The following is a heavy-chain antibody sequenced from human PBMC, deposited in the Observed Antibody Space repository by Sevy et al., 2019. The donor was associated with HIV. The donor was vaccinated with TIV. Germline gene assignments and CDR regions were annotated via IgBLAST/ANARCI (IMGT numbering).Heavy chain of an antibody. Sequence: ASVKVSCKAYGYTFTGYYMHWVRQAPGQGLEWMGWINPNSGGTNYAQKFQGRVTMTRDTSISTAYMELSRLRSDDTAVYYCARGRARVVAVAGGYWGQGTLVTVSS. CDR3: ARGRARVVAVAGGY. D-gene: IGHD6-19*01. CDR1: GYTFTGYY. J-gene: IGHJ4*02. CDR2: INPNSGGT. V-gene: IGHV1-2*02.